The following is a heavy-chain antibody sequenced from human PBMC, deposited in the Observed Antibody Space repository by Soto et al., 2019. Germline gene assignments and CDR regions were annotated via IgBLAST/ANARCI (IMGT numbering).Heavy chain of an antibody. Sequence: PSETLSLTCTVSGGSISSYYWSWIRQPPGKGLEWIGYIYYSGSTNYNPSLKSRVTISVDTSKNQFSLKLSSVTAADTAVYYCARGLRYCSSTSCDILDYWGQGTLVTVSS. CDR3: ARGLRYCSSTSCDILDY. D-gene: IGHD2-2*02. J-gene: IGHJ4*02. CDR1: GGSISSYY. CDR2: IYYSGST. V-gene: IGHV4-59*01.